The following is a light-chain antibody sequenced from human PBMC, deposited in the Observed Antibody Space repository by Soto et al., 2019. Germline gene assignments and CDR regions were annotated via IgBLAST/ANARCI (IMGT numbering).Light chain of an antibody. J-gene: IGLJ2*01. Sequence: QSVVTQPPSVSGAPGQRVTISCTGSSFNIGAGYDVHWYQHLPGTAPKLLIYGNINRPSGVPDRFSGSKSGTSASLAITGLQAEDEADYYCQSYDSSLSGSVFGGGTKLTVL. V-gene: IGLV1-40*01. CDR1: SFNIGAGYD. CDR3: QSYDSSLSGSV. CDR2: GNI.